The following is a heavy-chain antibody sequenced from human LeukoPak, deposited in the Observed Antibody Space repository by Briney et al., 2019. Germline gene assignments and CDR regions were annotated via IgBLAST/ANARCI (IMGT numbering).Heavy chain of an antibody. CDR2: ISYDGSNK. CDR1: GFTFSSYA. V-gene: IGHV3-30-3*01. D-gene: IGHD6-13*01. CDR3: AKGRAGKSKVGYYYGMDV. J-gene: IGHJ6*02. Sequence: GGSLRLSCAASGFTFSSYAMHWVRQAPGKGLEWVAVISYDGSNKYYADSVKGRFTISRDNSKNTLYLQMDSLRAEDTAVYYCAKGRAGKSKVGYYYGMDVWGQGTTVTVSS.